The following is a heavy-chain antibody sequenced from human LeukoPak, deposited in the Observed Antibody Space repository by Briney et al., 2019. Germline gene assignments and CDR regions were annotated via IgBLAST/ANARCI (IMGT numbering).Heavy chain of an antibody. J-gene: IGHJ4*02. CDR3: ARDPGGWYPYYFDY. D-gene: IGHD6-19*01. V-gene: IGHV3-7*03. Sequence: PGGSLRLSCAASGFTFSSYWMSWVRQAPGKGLEWVANIKQDGSEKYYVDSVKGRFTISRDNAENSLYLQMNSLRAEDRAVYYCARDPGGWYPYYFDYWGQGTLVTVSS. CDR1: GFTFSSYW. CDR2: IKQDGSEK.